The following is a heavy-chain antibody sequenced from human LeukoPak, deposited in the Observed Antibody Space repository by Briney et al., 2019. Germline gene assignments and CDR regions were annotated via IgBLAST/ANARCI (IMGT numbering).Heavy chain of an antibody. CDR3: ARGVIPYYYYYYMDV. CDR1: GGSISSGGYS. D-gene: IGHD3-10*01. Sequence: SQTLSLTCAVSGGSISSGGYSWSWIRQPPGKGLEWIGYIYHSGSTYYNPSLKSRVTISVDRSKNQFSLKLSSVTAADTAVYYCARGVIPYYYYYYMDVWGKGTTVTVSS. J-gene: IGHJ6*03. V-gene: IGHV4-30-2*01. CDR2: IYHSGST.